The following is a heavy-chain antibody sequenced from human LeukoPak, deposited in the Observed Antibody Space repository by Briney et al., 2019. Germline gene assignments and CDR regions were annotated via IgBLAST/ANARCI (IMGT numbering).Heavy chain of an antibody. CDR2: ISWNSGSI. CDR3: AREEDTMIVVVNDAFDI. J-gene: IGHJ3*02. D-gene: IGHD3-22*01. Sequence: GGSLRLSCAAFGFTFDDYAMHWVRQAPGKGLEWVSGISWNSGSIGYADSVKGRFTISRDNAKNSLYLQMNSLRAEDTAVYYCAREEDTMIVVVNDAFDIWGQGTMVTVSS. CDR1: GFTFDDYA. V-gene: IGHV3-9*01.